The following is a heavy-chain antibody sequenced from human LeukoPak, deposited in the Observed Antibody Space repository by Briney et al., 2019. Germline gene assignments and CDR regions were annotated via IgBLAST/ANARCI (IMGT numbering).Heavy chain of an antibody. CDR3: ARARVVVAATHYYYGMDV. Sequence: ASVKVSCMASGYTFTGYYMHWVRQPPGQELEWMGWINPNSGGTNYAQKFQGRVTMTRDTSISTAYMELRRLRSDDTAVYYCARARVVVAATHYYYGMDVWGQGTTVTVSS. CDR1: GYTFTGYY. J-gene: IGHJ6*02. CDR2: INPNSGGT. V-gene: IGHV1-2*02. D-gene: IGHD2-15*01.